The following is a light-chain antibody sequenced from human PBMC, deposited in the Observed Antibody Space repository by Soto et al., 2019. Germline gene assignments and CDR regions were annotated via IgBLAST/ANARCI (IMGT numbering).Light chain of an antibody. CDR2: EVS. CDR3: SSYSSRSTLYV. V-gene: IGLV2-14*01. CDR1: SSDVGGYNY. Sequence: QSALTQPASVSGSPGQSITISCTGTSSDVGGYNYVSWFQQHPGKAPKLMIFEVSDRPSGISNRFSGSKSVNTASLTISGLQAEDEADYYCSSYSSRSTLYVFGTGTKLTVL. J-gene: IGLJ1*01.